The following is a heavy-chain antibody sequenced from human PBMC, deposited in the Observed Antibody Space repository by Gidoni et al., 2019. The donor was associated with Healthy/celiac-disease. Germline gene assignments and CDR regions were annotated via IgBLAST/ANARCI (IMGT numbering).Heavy chain of an antibody. CDR3: ARQPRYYDSSGYYSLDY. D-gene: IGHD3-22*01. V-gene: IGHV4-39*01. CDR2: IYYSGST. J-gene: IGHJ4*02. CDR1: GGPISRRSYD. Sequence: QLQLQESGPGLVTPSETLSLTCTVPGGPISRRSYDWGWIRPPPGKGLEWIGRIYYSGSTYYNPSLKSRVIISVDTSMSQFSLKLCSVTAADTAVYYCARQPRYYDSSGYYSLDYWGQGTLVTVSS.